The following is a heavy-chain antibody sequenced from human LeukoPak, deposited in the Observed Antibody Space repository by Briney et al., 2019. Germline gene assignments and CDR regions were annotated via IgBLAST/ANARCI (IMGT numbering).Heavy chain of an antibody. CDR3: ARGASEYYYDSSGSELGY. V-gene: IGHV3-21*01. Sequence: GGSLRLSCAASGFTFSSYSKNWVCQAPGKGLEWVSFISSSSSYIYYANSVKGRFTISRDNAKNSLYLQMNSLRAEDSAVYYCARGASEYYYDSSGSELGYWGQGTLVTVSS. D-gene: IGHD3-22*01. CDR2: ISSSSSYI. CDR1: GFTFSSYS. J-gene: IGHJ4*02.